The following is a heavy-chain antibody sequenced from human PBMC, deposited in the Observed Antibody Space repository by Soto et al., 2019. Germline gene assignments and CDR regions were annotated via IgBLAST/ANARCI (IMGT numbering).Heavy chain of an antibody. V-gene: IGHV3-13*05. D-gene: IGHD3-22*01. Sequence: EEQLVESGGGLVQPGGSLRLSCVASGFILSGYDMHWVRQATGEGLEWVSATGTAGDPYYSGSVKGRFTISRGNAENSVYLQMNSLRAGDTAVYYCARAGYDSSGYYFYAMDVWGPGTTVTVSS. J-gene: IGHJ6*02. CDR1: GFILSGYD. CDR2: TGTAGDP. CDR3: ARAGYDSSGYYFYAMDV.